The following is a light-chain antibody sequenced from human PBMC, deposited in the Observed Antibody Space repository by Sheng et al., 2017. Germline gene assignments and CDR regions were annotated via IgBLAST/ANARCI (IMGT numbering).Light chain of an antibody. V-gene: IGLV2-14*03. CDR1: SSDVGGYNF. CDR3: SSYTSSSPV. Sequence: QSALTQPASVSGSPGQSITISCTGTSSDVGGYNFVSWYQQHPGKAPKLIIYDVNSRPSGVSNRFSGSKSGNTASLTISGLQAEDEADYYCSSYTSSSPVFGGGTKLTVL. J-gene: IGLJ2*01. CDR2: DVN.